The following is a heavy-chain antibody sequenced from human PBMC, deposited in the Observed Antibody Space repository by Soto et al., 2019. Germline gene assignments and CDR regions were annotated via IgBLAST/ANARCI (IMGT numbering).Heavy chain of an antibody. J-gene: IGHJ4*02. CDR2: IWYDGSNK. CDR3: ASISSSPFDY. Sequence: QVQLVESGGGVVQPGRSLRLSCAASGFTFSSYGMHWVRQAPGKGLEWVAVIWYDGSNKYYADSVKGRLTISRDNSKNTLYLQMNSLRAEDTAVYYCASISSSPFDYWGQGTLVTVSS. V-gene: IGHV3-33*01. D-gene: IGHD6-6*01. CDR1: GFTFSSYG.